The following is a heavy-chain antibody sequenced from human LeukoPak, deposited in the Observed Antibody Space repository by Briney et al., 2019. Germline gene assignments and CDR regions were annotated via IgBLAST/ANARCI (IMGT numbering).Heavy chain of an antibody. CDR3: AKNPRLEGWIYFDS. CDR1: GFTFSSYS. J-gene: IGHJ4*02. V-gene: IGHV3-23*01. Sequence: GGSLRLSCAASGFTFSSYSMSWVRQAPGKGLEWVSSISGSGGRIDYADSVKGRFTISRDNSKDTLSLQMNSLTAEDTAVYYCAKNPRLEGWIYFDSWGQGILVTVSS. D-gene: IGHD1-1*01. CDR2: ISGSGGRI.